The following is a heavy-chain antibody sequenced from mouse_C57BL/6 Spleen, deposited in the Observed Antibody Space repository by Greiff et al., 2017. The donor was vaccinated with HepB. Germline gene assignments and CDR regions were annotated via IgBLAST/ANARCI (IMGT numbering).Heavy chain of an antibody. V-gene: IGHV1-80*01. Sequence: VKLQESGAELVKPGASVKISCKASGYAFSSYWMNWVKQRPGKGLEWIGQIYPGDGDTNYNGKFKGKATLTADKSSSTAYMQLSSLTSEDSAVYYCARGQYGSSFFADWGQGTLDTVSA. J-gene: IGHJ3*01. D-gene: IGHD1-1*01. CDR2: IYPGDGDT. CDR3: ARGQYGSSFFAD. CDR1: GYAFSSYW.